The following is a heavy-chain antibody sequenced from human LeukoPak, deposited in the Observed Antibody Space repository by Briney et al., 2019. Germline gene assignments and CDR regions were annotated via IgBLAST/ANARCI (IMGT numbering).Heavy chain of an antibody. D-gene: IGHD2-15*01. CDR1: GFTFSSYG. J-gene: IGHJ6*03. Sequence: GGSLRLSCAAFGFTFSSYGMHWVRQAPGKGLEWVALIWYDGSKKYYADSVKGRFTISRDNSKNTLYLQMNTLRAGDTAIYYCAKDRGGYCSGDRCYYYYYMDVWGKGTTVTVSS. V-gene: IGHV3-30*02. CDR3: AKDRGGYCSGDRCYYYYYMDV. CDR2: IWYDGSKK.